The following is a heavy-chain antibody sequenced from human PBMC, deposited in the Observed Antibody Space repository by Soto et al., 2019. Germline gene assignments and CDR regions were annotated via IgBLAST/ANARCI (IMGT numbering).Heavy chain of an antibody. CDR2: ISAYNGNT. Sequence: ASVKVSCKASGYTFTSYGISWVRQAPGQGLEWMGWISAYNGNTNYAQKLQGRVTMTTDTSTSTAYMELRSLRSDDTAVYYCARDRLDYDFWSGFYYYYYGMDVWGQGTTVTVSS. J-gene: IGHJ6*02. CDR3: ARDRLDYDFWSGFYYYYYGMDV. D-gene: IGHD3-3*01. CDR1: GYTFTSYG. V-gene: IGHV1-18*01.